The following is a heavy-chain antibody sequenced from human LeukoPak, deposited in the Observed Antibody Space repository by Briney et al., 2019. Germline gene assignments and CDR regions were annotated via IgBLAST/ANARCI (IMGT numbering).Heavy chain of an antibody. J-gene: IGHJ4*02. CDR3: ARDIKWISGGIGGDY. V-gene: IGHV1-18*01. CDR1: GYTFTSYG. D-gene: IGHD5-12*01. CDR2: ISAYNGNT. Sequence: ASVTVSCKASGYTFTSYGISWVRQAPGQGLEWMGWISAYNGNTNYAQKLQGRVTMTTDTSTSTAYMELRSLRSDDTAVYYCARDIKWISGGIGGDYWGQGTLVTVSS.